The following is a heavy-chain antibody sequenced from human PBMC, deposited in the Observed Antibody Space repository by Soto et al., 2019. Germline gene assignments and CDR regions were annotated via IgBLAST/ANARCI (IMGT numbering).Heavy chain of an antibody. J-gene: IGHJ4*02. V-gene: IGHV4-34*09. Sequence: SETLSLTCAVYGGSFSAYYWSWIRQPPGKGLEWIGEINHSGGTSYNPSLKSRVTISVDTSKSQFSLKLSSVTAADTAVYYCARGSYYDSSGYHPYWGQGTLVTVSS. CDR3: ARGSYYDSSGYHPY. CDR2: INHSGGT. D-gene: IGHD3-22*01. CDR1: GGSFSAYY.